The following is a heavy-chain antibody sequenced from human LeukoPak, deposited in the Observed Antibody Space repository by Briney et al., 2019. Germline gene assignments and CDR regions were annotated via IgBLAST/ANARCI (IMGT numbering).Heavy chain of an antibody. D-gene: IGHD2-2*01. Sequence: GESLKISCKASGYTFSRHWIGWVCQMPGKGLEWMGIINPGDSETRYSPSFQGQVTISADKSISTAYLQWSSLKASDTAMYYCARHFGYCSSTSCPQRFDYWGQGTLVTVSS. CDR2: INPGDSET. V-gene: IGHV5-51*01. CDR3: ARHFGYCSSTSCPQRFDY. CDR1: GYTFSRHW. J-gene: IGHJ4*02.